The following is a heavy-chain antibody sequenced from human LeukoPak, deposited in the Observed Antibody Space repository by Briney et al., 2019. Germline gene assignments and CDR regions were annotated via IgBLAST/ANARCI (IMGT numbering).Heavy chain of an antibody. CDR2: INHSGST. J-gene: IGHJ5*02. V-gene: IGHV4-34*01. D-gene: IGHD2-15*01. Sequence: PSETLSLTCAVYGGSFSGYYWSWIRQPPGKGLEWIGEINHSGSTNYNPSLKSRVTISVDKSKNQFTLKLTSVTAADTAVYYCARGDSRVSSSSCSAWGQGTLVTVSS. CDR1: GGSFSGYY. CDR3: ARGDSRVSSSSCSA.